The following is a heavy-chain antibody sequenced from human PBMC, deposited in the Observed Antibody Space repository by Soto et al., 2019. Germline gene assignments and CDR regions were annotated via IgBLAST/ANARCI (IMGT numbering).Heavy chain of an antibody. Sequence: PSETLSLTCAVSGGSFSDYYGTWIRQSPGKGLEWIGEINHSGITYYNPSLKSRVTISVDTSKNEFSLKLRSVTAADTAMYYCARGRLEWLLLGYGVDVWGQGTMVTGS. J-gene: IGHJ6*02. CDR2: INHSGIT. CDR3: ARGRLEWLLLGYGVDV. V-gene: IGHV4-34*01. D-gene: IGHD3-3*01. CDR1: GGSFSDYY.